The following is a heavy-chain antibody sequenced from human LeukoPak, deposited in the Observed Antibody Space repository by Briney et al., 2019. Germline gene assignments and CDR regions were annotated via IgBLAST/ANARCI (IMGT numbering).Heavy chain of an antibody. CDR1: GGSFSGYY. D-gene: IGHD3-3*01. CDR2: IIHSGST. Sequence: SETLSLTCAVCGGSFSGYYWSWIRQPPGKGLEWIGEIIHSGSTNYNPSLKSRVTISVDTSTNQFSLKMSSVTAADTAVYYCARGGKYYDFWSGYYTSHDFDIWGPGTIVTASS. J-gene: IGHJ3*02. V-gene: IGHV4-34*01. CDR3: ARGGKYYDFWSGYYTSHDFDI.